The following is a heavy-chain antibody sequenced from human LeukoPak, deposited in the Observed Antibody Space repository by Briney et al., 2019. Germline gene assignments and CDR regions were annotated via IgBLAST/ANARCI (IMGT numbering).Heavy chain of an antibody. D-gene: IGHD5-12*01. V-gene: IGHV4-39*01. J-gene: IGHJ4*02. CDR2: IYYGGST. CDR3: ARRVIVATIDY. CDR1: GGSISSSTYY. Sequence: SETLSLTCTVSGGSISSSTYYWAWIRQPPGKGLEWIGSIYYGGSTYYNPSPKSRVTISADTSKNQFSLKLSSVTAADTAVYFCARRVIVATIDYWGQGTLVTVSS.